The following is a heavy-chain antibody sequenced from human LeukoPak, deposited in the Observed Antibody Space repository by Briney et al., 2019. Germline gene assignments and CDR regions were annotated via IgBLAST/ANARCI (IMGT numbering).Heavy chain of an antibody. CDR2: INPSGGST. D-gene: IGHD6-19*01. CDR1: GYTFTSYY. CDR3: ARIGTLGSSGWYHFDY. V-gene: IGHV1-46*01. J-gene: IGHJ4*02. Sequence: ASVKVSCKASGYTFTSYYMHWVRQAPGQGLEWMGIINPSGGSTSYAQKFQGRVTMTRDTSTSTVYMELSSLRSEDTAVYYCARIGTLGSSGWYHFDYWGQGTLVTVSS.